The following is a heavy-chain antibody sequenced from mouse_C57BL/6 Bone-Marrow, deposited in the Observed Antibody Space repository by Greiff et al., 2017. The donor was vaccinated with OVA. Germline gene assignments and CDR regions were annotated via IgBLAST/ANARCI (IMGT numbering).Heavy chain of an antibody. CDR3: ARGDYYGSSYDYYFDY. D-gene: IGHD1-1*01. CDR1: GYTFTDYY. CDR2: IYPGSGNT. V-gene: IGHV1-76*01. J-gene: IGHJ2*01. Sequence: VKLQESGAELVRPGASVKLSCKASGYTFTDYYINWVKQRPGQGLEWIARIYPGSGNTYYNEKFKGKATLTAEKSSSTAYMQLSSLTSEDSAVYFCARGDYYGSSYDYYFDYWGQGTTLTVSS.